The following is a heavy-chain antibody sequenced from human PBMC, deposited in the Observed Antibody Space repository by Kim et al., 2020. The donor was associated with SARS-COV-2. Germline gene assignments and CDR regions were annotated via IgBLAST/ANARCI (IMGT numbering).Heavy chain of an antibody. Sequence: SETLSLTCTVSGGSISSYYRIWIRQPPGKGMEWIGYIYYSGSTNYNPSLKSRVTISVDTSKNQFSLKLISVTAADTAVYYCARVGYSSGWSIEHWGQGTLVTVSS. J-gene: IGHJ5*02. D-gene: IGHD6-19*01. CDR1: GGSISSYY. V-gene: IGHV4-59*01. CDR2: IYYSGST. CDR3: ARVGYSSGWSIEH.